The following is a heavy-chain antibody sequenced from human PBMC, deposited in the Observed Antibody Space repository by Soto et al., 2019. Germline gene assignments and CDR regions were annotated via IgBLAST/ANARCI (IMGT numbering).Heavy chain of an antibody. Sequence: QITLKESGPTLGTPTQTLTLTCTFSGFSLSTSGGGLGWIRQPPGTALEWLAISYWNDDKRYSSPLKSRLTITKDTSKNQVVLTMTDLDPVDTATYYCAQRLRYYYDSSGPFDYWGQGTLVTVSS. V-gene: IGHV2-5*01. CDR2: SYWNDDK. CDR3: AQRLRYYYDSSGPFDY. D-gene: IGHD3-22*01. CDR1: GFSLSTSGGG. J-gene: IGHJ4*02.